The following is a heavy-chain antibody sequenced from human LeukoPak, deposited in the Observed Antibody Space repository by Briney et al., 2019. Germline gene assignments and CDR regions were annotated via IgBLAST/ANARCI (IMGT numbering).Heavy chain of an antibody. D-gene: IGHD4-17*01. V-gene: IGHV3-23*01. CDR2: ISGGGETT. J-gene: IGHJ4*02. CDR3: ARDYADYVGYFFFDY. Sequence: GGSLRLSCVASGFTFPRYAINWVRQAPGKGLEWVSSISGGGETTYYADSAKGRFTISRDNSQNTLYLQMNSLRAEDTAVYYCARDYADYVGYFFFDYWGQGTLVTVSS. CDR1: GFTFPRYA.